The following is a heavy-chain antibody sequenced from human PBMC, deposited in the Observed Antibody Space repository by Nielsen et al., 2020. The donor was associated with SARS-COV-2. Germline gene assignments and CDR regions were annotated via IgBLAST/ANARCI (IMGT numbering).Heavy chain of an antibody. Sequence: GGSLRLSCAASGFTFDDYTMHWVSQAPGKGLEWVSLISWDGGSTYYADSVKGRFTISRDNSKNSLYLQMNSLRTEDTALYYCAKEGASSSWLNLDYWGQGTLVTVSS. V-gene: IGHV3-43*01. CDR3: AKEGASSSWLNLDY. J-gene: IGHJ4*02. CDR1: GFTFDDYT. D-gene: IGHD6-13*01. CDR2: ISWDGGST.